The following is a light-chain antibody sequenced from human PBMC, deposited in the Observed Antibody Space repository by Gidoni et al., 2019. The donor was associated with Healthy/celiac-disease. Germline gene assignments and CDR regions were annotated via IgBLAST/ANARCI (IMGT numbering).Light chain of an antibody. V-gene: IGLV2-14*01. J-gene: IGLJ2*01. CDR1: SSDVGGYNY. CDR2: DVS. CDR3: SSYTSSSTPV. Sequence: QSALTQPASVSRSPGQSITISCPGTSSDVGGYNYVSWYQQHPGKAPNLMIYDVSNRPSGGSNRFSGSKSGNTASLTISGLQAEDEADYYCSSYTSSSTPVFGGGTKLTVL.